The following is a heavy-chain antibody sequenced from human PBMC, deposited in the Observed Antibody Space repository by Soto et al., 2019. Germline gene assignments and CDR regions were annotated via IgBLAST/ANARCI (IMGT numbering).Heavy chain of an antibody. J-gene: IGHJ4*02. CDR1: GFTFSDYY. CDR2: ISSSDNTI. V-gene: IGHV3-11*01. Sequence: PGGSLRLSCAASGFTFSDYYMSWIRQAPGKGLEWVSYISSSDNTIYYADSVKGRFTISRDNAKNSLYLQINSLRAEDTAVYYCARVSSSSLFDYWGQGTLVTVSS. D-gene: IGHD6-13*01. CDR3: ARVSSSSLFDY.